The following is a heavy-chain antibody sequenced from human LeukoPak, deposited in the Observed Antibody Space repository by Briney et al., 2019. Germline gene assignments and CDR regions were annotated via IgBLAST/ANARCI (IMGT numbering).Heavy chain of an antibody. D-gene: IGHD3-3*02. CDR1: GFTFSSYG. CDR2: ISYDGSNK. V-gene: IGHV3-30*18. CDR3: GNHFPHFDY. J-gene: IGHJ4*02. Sequence: GGSLRLSFAASGFTFSSYGMHWVRQAPGKGLEWVAVISYDGSNKYYADSVKGRFTISRDNSKNTLYLQMNSLRAEDTAVYYCGNHFPHFDYWGQGTLVTVSS.